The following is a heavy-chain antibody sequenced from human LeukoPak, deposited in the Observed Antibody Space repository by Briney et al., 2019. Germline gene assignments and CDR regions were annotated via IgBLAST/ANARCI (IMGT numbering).Heavy chain of an antibody. CDR1: GYTFTSYD. D-gene: IGHD3/OR15-3a*01. CDR2: MNPNSGNT. Sequence: ASVKVSCKASGYTFTSYDINWVRQATGQGLKWMGWMNPNSGNTGYAQKFQGRVTMTKNTSITTAYMELSSLRSEDTAVYYCARALSWTTDSYYYMDVWGKGTTVTVSS. J-gene: IGHJ6*03. CDR3: ARALSWTTDSYYYMDV. V-gene: IGHV1-8*01.